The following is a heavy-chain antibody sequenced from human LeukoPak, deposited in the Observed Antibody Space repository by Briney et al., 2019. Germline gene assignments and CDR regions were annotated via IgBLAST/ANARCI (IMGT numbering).Heavy chain of an antibody. Sequence: ASVKVSCKASGYTFTSYYMHWVRQAPGQGLEWMGIINPSGGSTSYARKFQGRVTMTRDTSTSTVYMELRSLRSDDTAVYYCARGLGSGWSNGWFDPWGQGTLVTVSS. J-gene: IGHJ5*02. V-gene: IGHV1-46*01. CDR2: INPSGGST. CDR1: GYTFTSYY. D-gene: IGHD6-19*01. CDR3: ARGLGSGWSNGWFDP.